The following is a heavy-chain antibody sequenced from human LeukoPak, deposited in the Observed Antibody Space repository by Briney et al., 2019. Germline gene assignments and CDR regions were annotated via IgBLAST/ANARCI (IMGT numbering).Heavy chain of an antibody. CDR1: GYTFTGYY. Sequence: ASVKVSCKTSGYTFTGYYMHWVRQAPGQGLEWIGWINPNSGGTNYAQKFQGRVTMTRDTSISTAYMELSRLRSDDTAVYYCARGILRLGELSTDFDYWGQGTLVTVSS. V-gene: IGHV1-2*02. CDR2: INPNSGGT. D-gene: IGHD3-16*02. J-gene: IGHJ4*02. CDR3: ARGILRLGELSTDFDY.